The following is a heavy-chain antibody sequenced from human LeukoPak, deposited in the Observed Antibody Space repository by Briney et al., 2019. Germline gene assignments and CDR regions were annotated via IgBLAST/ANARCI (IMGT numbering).Heavy chain of an antibody. D-gene: IGHD6-19*01. Sequence: GASVKVSCKVSGYTLTELSMHWVRQAPGKGLEWMGGFDPEDGETIYAQKFQGRVTMTEDTSTDTAYMELSSLRSEDTAVYYCATFYSSGHGGWFDSWGQGTLVTVSS. CDR1: GYTLTELS. CDR3: ATFYSSGHGGWFDS. J-gene: IGHJ5*01. CDR2: FDPEDGET. V-gene: IGHV1-24*01.